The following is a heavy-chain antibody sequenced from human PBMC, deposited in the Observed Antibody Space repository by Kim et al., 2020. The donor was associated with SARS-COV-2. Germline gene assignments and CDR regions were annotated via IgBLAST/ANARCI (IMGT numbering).Heavy chain of an antibody. CDR2: INAGNGNT. V-gene: IGHV1-3*01. Sequence: ASVKVSCKASGYTFTSYAMHWVRQAPGQRLEWMGWINAGNGNTKYSQKFQGRVTITRDASASTAYMELSSLRSEDTAVYYCARVTTVTTSSGVLHTSEDDWGQGTLVTVSS. J-gene: IGHJ4*02. D-gene: IGHD4-17*01. CDR1: GYTFTSYA. CDR3: ARVTTVTTSSGVLHTSEDD.